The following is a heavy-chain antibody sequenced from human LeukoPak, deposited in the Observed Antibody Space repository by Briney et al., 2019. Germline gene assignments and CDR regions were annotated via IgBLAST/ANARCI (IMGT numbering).Heavy chain of an antibody. CDR2: IYSGGST. J-gene: IGHJ4*02. CDR3: ARARTSPGFPFDY. Sequence: GRSLRPSCAASGFTVSANFMSWVRQTPGSGLEWVSVIYSGGSTYYAVPVRGRFTISRDDSKITLDLQMNTLRPDDTALYYCARARTSPGFPFDYWGQGTLVTVSS. V-gene: IGHV3-53*01. D-gene: IGHD3-9*01. CDR1: GFTVSANF.